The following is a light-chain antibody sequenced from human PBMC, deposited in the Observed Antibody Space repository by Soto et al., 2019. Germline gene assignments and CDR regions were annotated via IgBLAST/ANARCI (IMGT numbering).Light chain of an antibody. V-gene: IGLV4-69*01. CDR3: QTWCTGFV. J-gene: IGLJ2*01. CDR1: SGHSSYA. Sequence: QLVLTQSPSASASLGASVKLTCTLSSGHSSYAIAWHQQQPEKGPRYLMKLNSDGSHSKGDGIPDRFSGSSSGAERYLTISSLQSEDEADYYCQTWCTGFVFGGGTTLTVL. CDR2: LNSDGSH.